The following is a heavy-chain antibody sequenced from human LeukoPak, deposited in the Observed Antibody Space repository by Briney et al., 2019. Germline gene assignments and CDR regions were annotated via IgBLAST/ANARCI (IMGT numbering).Heavy chain of an antibody. J-gene: IGHJ3*02. D-gene: IGHD3-22*01. V-gene: IGHV3-23*01. CDR2: ISGSGGST. CDR1: GFTFSSYA. CDR3: AKDGITMIVVVNPGYAFDI. Sequence: PGGSLRLSCAASGFTFSSYAMSWVRQAPGKGLEWVSAISGSGGSTYYADSVKGRFTISRDNSKNTLYLQMNSLRAEDTAVYYCAKDGITMIVVVNPGYAFDIWGQGTMVTVSS.